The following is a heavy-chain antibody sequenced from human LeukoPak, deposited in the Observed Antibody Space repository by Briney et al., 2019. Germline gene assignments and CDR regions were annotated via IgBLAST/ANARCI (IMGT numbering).Heavy chain of an antibody. CDR3: ARFSGGWSPSGFDY. J-gene: IGHJ4*02. V-gene: IGHV3-74*01. D-gene: IGHD6-19*01. CDR1: GFTFSSYW. CDR2: INSDGTTT. Sequence: GGSLRLSCAASGFTFSSYWMHWVRQGPGKELTWVSHINSDGTTTNYADSVKGRFTISRDNAKNTLYLQTNSLRVEDTAVYYCARFSGGWSPSGFDYWGQGTLVTVSS.